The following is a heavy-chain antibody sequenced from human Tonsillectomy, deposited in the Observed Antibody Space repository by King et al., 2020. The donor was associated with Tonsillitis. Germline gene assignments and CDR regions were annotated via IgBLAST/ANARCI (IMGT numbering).Heavy chain of an antibody. V-gene: IGHV4-39*01. D-gene: IGHD6-13*01. CDR1: GGSISSSRYY. CDR2: MYYSGRT. Sequence: QLQESGPGLVKPSETLSLTCTVSGGSISSSRYYWGWIRQPPGKGLEWIGSMYYSGRTYYNPSLKTRVTISVDKDKNQFSLKLSSVTAADTAVYYCASSLAASDQRVSGVVYWGQGTLVTVSA. CDR3: ASSLAASDQRVSGVVY. J-gene: IGHJ4*02.